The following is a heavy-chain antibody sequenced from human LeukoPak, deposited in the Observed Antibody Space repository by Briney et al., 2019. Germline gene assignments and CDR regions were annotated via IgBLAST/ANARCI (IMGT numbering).Heavy chain of an antibody. Sequence: GESLKISCKGSGYSFTSYWVGWVRQMPGKGLEWMGIIYPGDSDTRYSPSFQGQVTISADKSISTAYLQWSSLKASDTAMYYCATRTSCSGGSCYEDYFYYYYMDVWGKGTKVTVSS. CDR1: GYSFTSYW. CDR3: ATRTSCSGGSCYEDYFYYYYMDV. CDR2: IYPGDSDT. V-gene: IGHV5-51*01. J-gene: IGHJ6*03. D-gene: IGHD2-15*01.